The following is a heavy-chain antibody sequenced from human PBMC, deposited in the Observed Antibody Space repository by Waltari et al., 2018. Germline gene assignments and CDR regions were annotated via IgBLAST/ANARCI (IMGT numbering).Heavy chain of an antibody. CDR2: FDPEDGET. V-gene: IGHV1-24*01. CDR1: GSTLTELS. CDR3: ATVSPLLVPYFDY. Sequence: VQLVQSGAEVKKPGASVQVSFKVSGSTLTELSMHWVRQAPGKGLEWMGGFDPEDGETIYAQKFQGRVTMTEDTSTDTAYMELSSLRSEDTAVYYCATVSPLLVPYFDYWGQGTLVTVSS. J-gene: IGHJ4*02. D-gene: IGHD6-13*01.